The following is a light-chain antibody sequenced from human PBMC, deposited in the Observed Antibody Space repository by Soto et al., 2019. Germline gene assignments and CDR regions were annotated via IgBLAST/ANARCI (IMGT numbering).Light chain of an antibody. CDR1: QSVSSSY. CDR2: GAS. Sequence: EIVLTQSPGTLSLSPGERATLSCRASQSVSSSYLAWYQQKPGQAPRLLIYGASSRATGIPDSFSGSGSGTDVALTISRLEPEDFAVYYCQQDGSSPAITFGQGTRLEIK. J-gene: IGKJ5*01. CDR3: QQDGSSPAIT. V-gene: IGKV3-20*01.